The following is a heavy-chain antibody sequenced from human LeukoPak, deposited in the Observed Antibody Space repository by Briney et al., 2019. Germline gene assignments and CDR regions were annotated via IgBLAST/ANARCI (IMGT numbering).Heavy chain of an antibody. D-gene: IGHD2-15*01. J-gene: IGHJ4*02. CDR2: INPHNGDT. Sequence: ASVKVSYKASGYTFIGYYLHWVRQARGQGLEWMGWINPHNGDTNYAQRFQGRVTMTRDTSITTAYMELNRLKSDDTAVYYCATVRDIVVGGGPYYFDYWGQGTLVTVSS. CDR3: ATVRDIVVGGGPYYFDY. CDR1: GYTFIGYY. V-gene: IGHV1-2*02.